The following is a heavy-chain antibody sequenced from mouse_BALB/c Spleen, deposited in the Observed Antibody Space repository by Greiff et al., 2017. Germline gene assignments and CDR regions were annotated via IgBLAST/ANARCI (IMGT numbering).Heavy chain of an antibody. Sequence: VQLKESGPGLVKPSQSLSLTCSVTGYSITSGYYWNWIRQFPGNKLEWMGYISYDGNNNYNPSLKNRISITRDTSKNQFFLKLNSVTTEDTATYYCARDPNYGYDGRRFAYWGQGTLVTVSA. CDR2: ISYDGNN. CDR3: ARDPNYGYDGRRFAY. J-gene: IGHJ3*01. V-gene: IGHV3-6*02. D-gene: IGHD2-2*01. CDR1: GYSITSGYY.